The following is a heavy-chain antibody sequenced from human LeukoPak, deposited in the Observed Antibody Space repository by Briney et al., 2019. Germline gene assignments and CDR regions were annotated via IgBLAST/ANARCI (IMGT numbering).Heavy chain of an antibody. V-gene: IGHV3-30*18. D-gene: IGHD3-10*01. J-gene: IGHJ4*02. CDR1: GFTFSSYS. Sequence: GGSLRLSREASGFTFSSYSMNWVRQAPGKGLEWVAVISYDGSNKYYADSVKGRFTISRDNSKNTLYLQMNSLRAEDTAVYYCAKAMVSPPYYFDYWGQGTLVTVSS. CDR2: ISYDGSNK. CDR3: AKAMVSPPYYFDY.